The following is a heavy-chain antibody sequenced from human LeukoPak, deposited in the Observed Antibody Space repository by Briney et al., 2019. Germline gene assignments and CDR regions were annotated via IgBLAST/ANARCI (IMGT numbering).Heavy chain of an antibody. CDR3: SRVAPGYSNYWSFYFEW. V-gene: IGHV4-38-2*02. CDR2: IYHTGRA. CDR1: GYSINSGYY. Sequence: SETLSLTCSVSGYSINSGYYWAWTRQPPGKGLEWIAIIYHTGRAYYNPSLKSRVTISVDTSKNQFFLKLNSVIAADAAFYFCSRVAPGYSNYWSFYFEWWGQGTLVTVSS. J-gene: IGHJ4*02. D-gene: IGHD4-11*01.